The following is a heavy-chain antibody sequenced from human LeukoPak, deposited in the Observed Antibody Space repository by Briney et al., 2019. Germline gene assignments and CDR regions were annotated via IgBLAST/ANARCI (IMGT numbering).Heavy chain of an antibody. D-gene: IGHD6-13*01. CDR3: ARLGIITAAGSNDY. CDR2: ISYSGDTI. J-gene: IGHJ4*02. V-gene: IGHV3-11*01. CDR1: EFTFSDYY. Sequence: GGSLRLSCAASEFTFSDYYMSWIRQAPGKGLEWVSYISYSGDTIYYADSVKGRFTVSRDNAKNSLYLQMNSLRAEDTAVYYCARLGIITAAGSNDYWGQGTLVTVSS.